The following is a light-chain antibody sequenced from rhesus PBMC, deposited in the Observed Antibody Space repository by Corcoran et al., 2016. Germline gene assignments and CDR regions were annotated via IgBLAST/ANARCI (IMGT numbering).Light chain of an antibody. CDR3: QQGYSYPFT. J-gene: IGKJ3*01. CDR2: RAS. Sequence: DIQMTQSPSSLSASVGDRVTITCQASQSLSNYLNWYQQKPGKIPKPLIYRASSLQSGIPYRFSGSGSGTDFTLTISSLQPEDFATYYCQQGYSYPFTFGPGTKLDIK. CDR1: QSLSNY. V-gene: IGKV1S9*01.